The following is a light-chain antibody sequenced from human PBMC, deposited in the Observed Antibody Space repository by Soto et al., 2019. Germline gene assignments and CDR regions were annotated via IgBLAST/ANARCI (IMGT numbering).Light chain of an antibody. CDR3: QQSYSTLRT. J-gene: IGKJ1*01. V-gene: IGKV1-39*01. CDR2: AAS. Sequence: DIQMTQSPSSLSASVGDRVTITCRASQSISSYLNWYQQKPGKAPKLLIYAASSLQSGVPSRFSGSGSGTDSTLTISSLQPEDFATYYCQQSYSTLRTFGQGTQVEIK. CDR1: QSISSY.